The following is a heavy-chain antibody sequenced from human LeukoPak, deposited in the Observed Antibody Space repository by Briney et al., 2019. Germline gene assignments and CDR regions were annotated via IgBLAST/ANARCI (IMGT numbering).Heavy chain of an antibody. CDR1: GFTFSSYA. V-gene: IGHV3-30*04. CDR3: ARAEYDFWSGYDNWFDP. J-gene: IGHJ5*02. CDR2: ISYDGSNK. D-gene: IGHD3-3*01. Sequence: GRSLRLSCAASGFTFSSYAMHWVRQAPGKGLEWVAVISYDGSNKYYADSVKGRFTISRDNSKNTLYLQMNSLRAEDTAVYYCARAEYDFWSGYDNWFDPWGQGTLVTVSS.